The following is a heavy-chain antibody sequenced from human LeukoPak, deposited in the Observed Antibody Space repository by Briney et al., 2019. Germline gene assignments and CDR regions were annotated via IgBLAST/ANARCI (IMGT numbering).Heavy chain of an antibody. V-gene: IGHV3-73*01. CDR1: GFTFSGSA. J-gene: IGHJ5*02. CDR3: TRDSGTYNWFDP. Sequence: GGSLRLSCAASGFTFSGSAIHWVRQSSGKGLEWDGQIDKKDKGYATATAYAASVKGRFTISRDDSINTAYLQMKSLKPEDTALYYCTRDSGTYNWFDPWGQGTLVTVSS. CDR2: IDKKDKGYATAT. D-gene: IGHD1-26*01.